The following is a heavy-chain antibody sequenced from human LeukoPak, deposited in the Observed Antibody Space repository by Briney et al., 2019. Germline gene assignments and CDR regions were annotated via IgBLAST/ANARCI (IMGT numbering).Heavy chain of an antibody. D-gene: IGHD3-3*01. CDR2: ISGSGGST. CDR3: ANDRLTIFGVVTLYDFDY. CDR1: GFTFSSYA. J-gene: IGHJ4*02. Sequence: PGGSLRLSCAASGFTFSSYAMSWVRQAPGKGLEWVSAISGSGGSTYYADSVKGRFTISRDNSKNTLYLQMNSLRAEDTAVYYCANDRLTIFGVVTLYDFDYWGQGTLVTVSS. V-gene: IGHV3-23*01.